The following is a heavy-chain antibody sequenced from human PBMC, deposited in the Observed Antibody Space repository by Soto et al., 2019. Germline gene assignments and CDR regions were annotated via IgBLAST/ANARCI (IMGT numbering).Heavy chain of an antibody. Sequence: EVQLVESGGVVVQPGGSLRLSCAASGFTFDDYTMHWVRQAPGKGLEWVSLISWDGGSTYYADSVKGRFTISRDNSKNSLYLQMNSLRTEDTALYYCAKDGPTPGYCSGGSCYWKKGYYYYGMDVWGQGTTVTVSS. CDR2: ISWDGGST. D-gene: IGHD2-15*01. CDR3: AKDGPTPGYCSGGSCYWKKGYYYYGMDV. V-gene: IGHV3-43*01. CDR1: GFTFDDYT. J-gene: IGHJ6*02.